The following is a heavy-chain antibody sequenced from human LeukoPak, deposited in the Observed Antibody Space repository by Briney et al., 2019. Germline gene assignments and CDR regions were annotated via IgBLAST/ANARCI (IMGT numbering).Heavy chain of an antibody. J-gene: IGHJ6*03. CDR3: AREYCGGDCYPYYYYYYMDV. V-gene: IGHV1-18*01. D-gene: IGHD2-21*01. CDR1: GYTFTSYG. CDR2: ISAYNGST. Sequence: SVKVPCKASGYTFTSYGISWVRQAPGQGLEWMGWISAYNGSTNYAQKLQGRVTMTTDTSTTTAYMELRSLRSDDTAVYYCAREYCGGDCYPYYYYYYMDVWGKGTTVTVSS.